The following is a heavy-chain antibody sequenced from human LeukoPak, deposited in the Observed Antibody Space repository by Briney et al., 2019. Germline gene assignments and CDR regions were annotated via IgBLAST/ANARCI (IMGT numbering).Heavy chain of an antibody. CDR1: GYTLTSFA. CDR2: INTKTGNP. V-gene: IGHV7-4-1*02. Sequence: GASVKVSCKASGYTLTSFAMNWVRQAPGQGLEWMGWINTKTGNPTYGQGFTGRFVFSLDTSVSTAYLQINSLKAEDTAVYYCARVGSSGYYYVRGQGTLVTVSS. CDR3: ARVGSSGYYYV. J-gene: IGHJ4*02. D-gene: IGHD3-22*01.